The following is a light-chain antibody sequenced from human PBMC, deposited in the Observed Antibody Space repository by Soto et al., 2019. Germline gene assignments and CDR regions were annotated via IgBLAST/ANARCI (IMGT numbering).Light chain of an antibody. V-gene: IGLV2-23*03. CDR1: SSDVGSYNL. J-gene: IGLJ2*01. CDR3: CSYAGSRTFGV. CDR2: EGS. Sequence: QSVLTQPASVSGSPGQSITISCTGTSSDVGSYNLVSWYQQHPGKAPKLMIYEGSKRPSGVSNRFSGSKSGNTASLTISGLQAEHAADYYSCSYAGSRTFGVFGGGTKLTVL.